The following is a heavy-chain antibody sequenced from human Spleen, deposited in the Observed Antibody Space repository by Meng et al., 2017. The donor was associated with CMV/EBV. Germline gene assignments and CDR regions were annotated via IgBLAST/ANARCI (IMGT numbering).Heavy chain of an antibody. V-gene: IGHV1-18*01. CDR1: GYTFTSYG. CDR2: ISAYNGNT. D-gene: IGHD3-16*01. CDR3: ARDEITLFDS. J-gene: IGHJ5*01. Sequence: SCAASGYTFTSYGISWVRQAPGQGLEWMGWISAYNGNTNYAQKLQGRVTMTTDTSTSTVYMELRSLRSDDTAVYYCARDEITLFDSWGQGTLVTVSS.